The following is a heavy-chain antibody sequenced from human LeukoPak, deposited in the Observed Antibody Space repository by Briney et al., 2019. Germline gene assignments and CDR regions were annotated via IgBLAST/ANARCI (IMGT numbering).Heavy chain of an antibody. V-gene: IGHV4-39*07. CDR2: IYHSGTT. D-gene: IGHD1-26*01. CDR3: ARDSGARELLLNY. Sequence: PSETLSLTCAVSGGSIISSSYNWGWIRQPPGKGLEWIGTIYHSGTTYYNPSLKSRVTISVDTSKNQFSLKLSSVTAADTAVYYCARDSGARELLLNYWGQGTLVTVSS. CDR1: GGSIISSSYN. J-gene: IGHJ4*02.